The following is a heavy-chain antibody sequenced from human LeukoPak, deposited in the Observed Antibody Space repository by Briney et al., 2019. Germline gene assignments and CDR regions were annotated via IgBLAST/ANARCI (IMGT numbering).Heavy chain of an antibody. Sequence: GESLKISCKGSGYSFTNYWIGWVRQMPGKGLEWMGIIYPADSRTRYSPSFQGQVTISADKSINIAYLQWSSLRASDTAMYYCARLSHRAAAGTLRYWGQGTLVTVSS. V-gene: IGHV5-51*01. D-gene: IGHD6-13*01. CDR3: ARLSHRAAAGTLRY. CDR2: IYPADSRT. J-gene: IGHJ4*02. CDR1: GYSFTNYW.